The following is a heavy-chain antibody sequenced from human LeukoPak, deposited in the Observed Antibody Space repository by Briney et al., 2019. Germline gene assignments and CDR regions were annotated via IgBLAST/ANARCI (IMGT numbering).Heavy chain of an antibody. D-gene: IGHD3-22*01. CDR3: AKISSGYYYYMDV. CDR2: IYYSGST. J-gene: IGHJ6*03. V-gene: IGHV4-59*01. Sequence: PSETLSLTCTVSGGSISSYYWSWIRQPPGRGLEWIGYIYYSGSTNYNPSLKSRVTISVDTSKNQFSLKLSSVTAAHTAVYYCAKISSGYYYYMDVWGKGTTVTISS. CDR1: GGSISSYY.